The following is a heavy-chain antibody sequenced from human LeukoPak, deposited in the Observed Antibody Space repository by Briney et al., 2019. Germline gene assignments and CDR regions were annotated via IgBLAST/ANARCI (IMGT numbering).Heavy chain of an antibody. V-gene: IGHV4-59*12. Sequence: SETLSLTCAVYGGSFSGYYWSWIRQPPGKGLEWIGYIYYTGSTGYNPSLKSRVTISVDTSKNQFSLKLSSVTAADTAVYYCARASGVAWFDPWGQGTLVTVSS. D-gene: IGHD2-21*01. J-gene: IGHJ5*02. CDR1: GGSFSGYY. CDR2: IYYTGST. CDR3: ARASGVAWFDP.